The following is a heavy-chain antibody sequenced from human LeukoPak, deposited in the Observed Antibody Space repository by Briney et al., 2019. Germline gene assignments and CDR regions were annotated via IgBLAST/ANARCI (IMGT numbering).Heavy chain of an antibody. J-gene: IGHJ4*02. CDR3: ARHNHDSSGFDY. CDR2: IYYIGST. V-gene: IGHV4-39*01. D-gene: IGHD3-22*01. Sequence: SETLSLTCTVSGGSISSSAYYWGWIRQPPGKGLGWIGSIYYIGSTYYSPSLKSRVSISVDTSKNQFSLKLSSVTAADTAVYYCARHNHDSSGFDYWGQGTLVTVSS. CDR1: GGSISSSAYY.